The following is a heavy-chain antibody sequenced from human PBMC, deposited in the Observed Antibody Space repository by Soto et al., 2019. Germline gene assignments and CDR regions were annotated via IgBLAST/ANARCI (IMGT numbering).Heavy chain of an antibody. D-gene: IGHD4-17*01. V-gene: IGHV3-33*01. CDR3: ARGGTTERFGF. Sequence: QVQLVESGGGVVQPGRSLRLSCAASGFTFSSYGIHWVRQAPGKGLEWVAVIWNDGTNKYYADSVKGRFTVSRDNSKNTLYLQMNNLRVEDTAVYYCARGGTTERFGFWGQGTLVTVSS. CDR1: GFTFSSYG. J-gene: IGHJ4*02. CDR2: IWNDGTNK.